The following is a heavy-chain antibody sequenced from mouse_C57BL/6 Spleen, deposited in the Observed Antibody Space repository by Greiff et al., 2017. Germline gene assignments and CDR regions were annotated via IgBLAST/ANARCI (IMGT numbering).Heavy chain of an antibody. V-gene: IGHV1-54*01. CDR2: INPGSGGT. CDR3: ARSSGGGPWYFDV. Sequence: QVHVKQSGAELVRPGTSVKVSCKASGYAFTNYLIEWVKQRPGQGLEWIGVINPGSGGTNYNEKFKGKATLTADKSSSTAYMQRSSLTSEDSAVXFCARSSGGGPWYFDVWGTGTTVTVSS. D-gene: IGHD1-3*01. J-gene: IGHJ1*03. CDR1: GYAFTNYL.